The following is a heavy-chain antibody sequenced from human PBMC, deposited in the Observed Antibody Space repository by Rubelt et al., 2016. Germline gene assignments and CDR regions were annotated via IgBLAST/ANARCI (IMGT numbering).Heavy chain of an antibody. Sequence: QLQLQESGPGLVKSSETLSLTCTVSGGSISSSGYYWGWVRQPPGKGLEWIGTIRYSGSTYYNPSLKSRVTISVDTSKNQFSLKLSTVTAADTAVYYCARHPTVTTRGYYYYIDVWGKGTTVTVSS. D-gene: IGHD4-11*01. CDR2: IRYSGST. CDR1: GGSISSSGYY. J-gene: IGHJ6*03. V-gene: IGHV4-39*01. CDR3: ARHPTVTTRGYYYYIDV.